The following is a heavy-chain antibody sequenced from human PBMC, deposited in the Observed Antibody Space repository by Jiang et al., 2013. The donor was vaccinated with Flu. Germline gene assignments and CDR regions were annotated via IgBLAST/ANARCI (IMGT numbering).Heavy chain of an antibody. CDR1: TFSSYW. Sequence: TFSSYWMSWVRQAPGNGAWSGWPTVKQDGSVKYYVDSVKGRFTISRDNAKNSLYLQMNSLRAEDTAVYYCVRAIGGSSSFWGRRDNGHRLF. J-gene: IGHJ3*01. D-gene: IGHD1-26*01. V-gene: IGHV3-7*03. CDR3: VRAIGGSSSF. CDR2: VKQDGSVK.